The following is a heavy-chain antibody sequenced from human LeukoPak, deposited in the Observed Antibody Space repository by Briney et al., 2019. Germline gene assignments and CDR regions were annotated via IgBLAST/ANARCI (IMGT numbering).Heavy chain of an antibody. CDR3: ARDLYSGSYRWFDP. D-gene: IGHD1-26*01. CDR2: INHSGST. CDR1: GGSFSGYY. V-gene: IGHV4-34*01. Sequence: WETLSLTCAVYGGSFSGYYWSWIRQPPGKGLEWIGEINHSGSTNYNPSLKSRVTISVDTSKNQFSLKLSSVTAADTAVYYCARDLYSGSYRWFDPWGQGTLVTVSS. J-gene: IGHJ5*02.